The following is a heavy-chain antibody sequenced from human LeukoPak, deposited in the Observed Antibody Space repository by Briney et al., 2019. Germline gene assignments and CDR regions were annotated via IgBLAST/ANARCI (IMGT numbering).Heavy chain of an antibody. CDR1: GGTFSSYA. Sequence: SVKVSCKASGGTFSSYAISWVRQAPGQGLEWMGRIIPIFGTANYAQKFQGRVTITTDESTSTAYMELSSPRSEDTAVYYCARDSGIAARQKYFDYWGQGTLVTVSS. V-gene: IGHV1-69*05. CDR2: IIPIFGTA. CDR3: ARDSGIAARQKYFDY. D-gene: IGHD6-6*01. J-gene: IGHJ4*02.